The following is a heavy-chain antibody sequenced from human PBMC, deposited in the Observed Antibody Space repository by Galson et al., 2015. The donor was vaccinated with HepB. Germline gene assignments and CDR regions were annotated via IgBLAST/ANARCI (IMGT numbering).Heavy chain of an antibody. CDR1: GGTFSSYA. Sequence: SCKASGGTFSSYAISWVRQAPGQGLEWMGGIIPIFGTANYAQKFQGRVTITADESTSTAYMELSSLRSEDTAVYYCASHYDGYYYYGMDVWGQGTTVTVSS. CDR3: ASHYDGYYYYGMDV. J-gene: IGHJ6*02. D-gene: IGHD3-10*01. V-gene: IGHV1-69*01. CDR2: IIPIFGTA.